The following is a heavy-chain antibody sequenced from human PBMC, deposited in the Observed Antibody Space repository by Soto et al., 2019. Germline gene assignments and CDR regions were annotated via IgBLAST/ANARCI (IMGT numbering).Heavy chain of an antibody. CDR1: GGTFSSYA. CDR2: IIPIFGTA. CDR3: ARVLTTVVTPVWWYFDL. V-gene: IGHV1-69*01. Sequence: QVQLVQSGAEVKKPGSSVKVSCKASGGTFSSYAISWVRQAPGQGLEWMGGIIPIFGTANYAQKCQGRVTITADESTSTAYMELSSLRSEDTAVYYCARVLTTVVTPVWWYFDLWGRGTLVTVSS. J-gene: IGHJ2*01. D-gene: IGHD4-17*01.